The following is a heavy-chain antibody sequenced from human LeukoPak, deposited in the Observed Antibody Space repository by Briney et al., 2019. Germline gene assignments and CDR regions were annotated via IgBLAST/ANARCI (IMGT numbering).Heavy chain of an antibody. V-gene: IGHV4-59*08. CDR1: GGSISSYY. CDR2: IYYSGST. J-gene: IGHJ5*02. CDR3: ARHGDYGGNWFDP. D-gene: IGHD4-23*01. Sequence: PSETLSLTCTVSGGSISSYYWSWIRQPPGKGLEWIGYIYYSGSTNYNPSLKSRVTISVDTSKNQFSLKLSSVTAADMAVYYCARHGDYGGNWFDPWGQGTLVTVSS.